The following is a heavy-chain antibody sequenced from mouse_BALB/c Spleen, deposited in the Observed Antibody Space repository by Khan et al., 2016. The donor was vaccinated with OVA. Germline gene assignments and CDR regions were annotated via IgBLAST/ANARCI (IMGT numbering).Heavy chain of an antibody. CDR1: GFTIKDTY. D-gene: IGHD2-3*01. Sequence: EVQLQESGAELVKPGASLKLSCTASGFTIKDTYVHWVKERPEQGLEWIGRIAPANGNTDYDPTFQGKSTITADTSSNTFYLQLSCLTSEDTAVYYCFRPADDPRNLDVWGEGTTVTVSS. J-gene: IGHJ1*01. V-gene: IGHV14-3*02. CDR3: FRPADDPRNLDV. CDR2: IAPANGNT.